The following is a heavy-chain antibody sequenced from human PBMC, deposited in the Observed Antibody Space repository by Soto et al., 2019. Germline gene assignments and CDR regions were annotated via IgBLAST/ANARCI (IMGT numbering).Heavy chain of an antibody. CDR3: ARDLLRSGVTILHYYYGMDG. CDR2: INPSGGST. D-gene: IGHD3-3*01. CDR1: GYTLTSYY. Sequence: ASVKVSCKASGYTLTSYYMHWVRQAPGQVLEWMGIINPSGGSTSYAQKFQGRVTMTRDTSTSTVYMELSSLRSEDTAVYYCARDLLRSGVTILHYYYGMDGWGKVTKVTVSS. V-gene: IGHV1-46*01. J-gene: IGHJ6*04.